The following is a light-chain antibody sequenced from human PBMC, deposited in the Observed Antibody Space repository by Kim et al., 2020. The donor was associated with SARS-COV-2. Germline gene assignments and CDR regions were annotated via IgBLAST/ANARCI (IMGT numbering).Light chain of an antibody. CDR2: WAS. Sequence: RATINCKSSQSVLYSSNNKNYLAWYQPKPGQPPKLLIYWASTRESGVPDRFSGSGSGTDFTLTISSLQAEDVAVYYCQQYYSTPGSFGQGTKLEI. CDR3: QQYYSTPGS. J-gene: IGKJ2*03. V-gene: IGKV4-1*01. CDR1: QSVLYSSNNKNY.